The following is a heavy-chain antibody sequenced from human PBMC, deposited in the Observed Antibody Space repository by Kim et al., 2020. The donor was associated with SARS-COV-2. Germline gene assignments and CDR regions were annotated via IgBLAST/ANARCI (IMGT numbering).Heavy chain of an antibody. CDR3: ARVRGGPANFDY. V-gene: IGHV6-1*01. D-gene: IGHD2-2*01. J-gene: IGHJ4*02. Sequence: DYAVSVKSRITINPDTSKNQFSLQLNSVTPEDTAVYYCARVRGGPANFDYWGQGTLVTVSS.